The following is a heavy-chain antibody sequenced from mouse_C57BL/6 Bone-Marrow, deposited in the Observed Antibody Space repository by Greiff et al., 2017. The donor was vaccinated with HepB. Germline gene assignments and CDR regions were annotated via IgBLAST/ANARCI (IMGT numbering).Heavy chain of an antibody. V-gene: IGHV7-3*01. J-gene: IGHJ3*01. CDR1: GFTFTDYY. CDR2: IRNKANGYTT. CDR3: ARYPSLYGNYEGFAY. D-gene: IGHD2-1*01. Sequence: DVNVVESGGGLVQPGGSLSLSCAASGFTFTDYYMSWVRQPPGKALEWLGFIRNKANGYTTEYSASVKGRFTISRDNTQSILYLQMNALRAEDSATDYCARYPSLYGNYEGFAYWGQGTLVTVSA.